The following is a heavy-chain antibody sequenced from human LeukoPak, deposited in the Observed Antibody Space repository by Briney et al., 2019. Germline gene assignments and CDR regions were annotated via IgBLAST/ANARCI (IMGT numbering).Heavy chain of an antibody. CDR3: ARAPDYSNWFDP. CDR1: GGSITSDGYY. J-gene: IGHJ5*02. CDR2: IYYSGST. Sequence: SETLSLTCTVSGGSITSDGYYWSWIRQHPGKGLEWIGYIYYSGSTYYNPSLKSRVTISVDTSKNQFSLKLSSVTAADTAVYYCARAPDYSNWFDPWGQGTLVTVSS. V-gene: IGHV4-31*03. D-gene: IGHD4-11*01.